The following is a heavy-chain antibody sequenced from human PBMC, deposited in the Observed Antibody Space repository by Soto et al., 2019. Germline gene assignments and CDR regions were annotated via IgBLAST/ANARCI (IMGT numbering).Heavy chain of an antibody. CDR2: MSSSSSYT. CDR1: GFTFSDYY. V-gene: IGHV3-11*05. Sequence: PGGSLRLSCAASGFTFSDYYMSWVRQAPGKGLKWVSYMSSSSSYTNYADSVKGRFTISRDNAKNSLYLQMNSLRAEDTAVYYCARDSVYYGDYELNYFDYWGQGTLVTVST. J-gene: IGHJ4*02. CDR3: ARDSVYYGDYELNYFDY. D-gene: IGHD4-17*01.